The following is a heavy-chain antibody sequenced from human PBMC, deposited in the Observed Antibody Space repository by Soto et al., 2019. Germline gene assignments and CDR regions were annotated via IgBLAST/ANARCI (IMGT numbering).Heavy chain of an antibody. Sequence: QVQLVESGGGVVQPGRSLGLSCAASGFTFSSYAMHWVRQAPGKGLEWVAVISYDGSNKYYADSVKGRFTISRDNSKNTLYLQMNSLRAEDTAVYYCARDRNNPSIIDYWGQGTLVTVSS. CDR1: GFTFSSYA. V-gene: IGHV3-30-3*01. D-gene: IGHD3-10*01. J-gene: IGHJ4*02. CDR3: ARDRNNPSIIDY. CDR2: ISYDGSNK.